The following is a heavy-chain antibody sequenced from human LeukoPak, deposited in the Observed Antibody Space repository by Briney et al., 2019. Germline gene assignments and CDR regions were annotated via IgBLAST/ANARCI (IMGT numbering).Heavy chain of an antibody. Sequence: PSGTLSLTCAVSGGSISSTNWWGGVRQPPGKGLEWIGEVYHSRSTNYNPSLKSRVTISVDKSKNQFSLNLSSVTAADTAVYYCASDGRDYYGSGSYKWGQGTLVTVSS. J-gene: IGHJ4*02. CDR3: ASDGRDYYGSGSYK. V-gene: IGHV4-4*02. D-gene: IGHD3-10*01. CDR2: VYHSRST. CDR1: GGSISSTNW.